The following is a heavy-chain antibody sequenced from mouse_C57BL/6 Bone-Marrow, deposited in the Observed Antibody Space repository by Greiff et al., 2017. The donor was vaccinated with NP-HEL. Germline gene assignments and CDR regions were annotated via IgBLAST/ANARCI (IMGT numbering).Heavy chain of an antibody. CDR2: ISDGGSYT. J-gene: IGHJ2*01. Sequence: EVMLVESGGGLVKPGGSLKLSCAASGFTFTSYAMSWVRQTPEKRLGWVATISDGGSYTYYPDNVKGRFTISRDNAKNNLYLQMSHLKSEDTAMYYCARDTLYYGSSYADYFDYWGQGTTLTVSS. D-gene: IGHD1-1*01. V-gene: IGHV5-4*03. CDR1: GFTFTSYA. CDR3: ARDTLYYGSSYADYFDY.